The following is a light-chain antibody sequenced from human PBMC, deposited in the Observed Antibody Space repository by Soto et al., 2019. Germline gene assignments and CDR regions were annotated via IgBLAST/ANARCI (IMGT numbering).Light chain of an antibody. Sequence: EIVLTQSPGTLSLSPGERATLSCRASQSVTSSYLAWYQQKPGQAPRLLIYTASSRATGIPDRFSGSGSGTDFTLTISRLEPGDSAVYYCQQYSSSPLTFCGGTKVEIK. V-gene: IGKV3-20*01. CDR2: TAS. CDR3: QQYSSSPLT. J-gene: IGKJ4*01. CDR1: QSVTSSY.